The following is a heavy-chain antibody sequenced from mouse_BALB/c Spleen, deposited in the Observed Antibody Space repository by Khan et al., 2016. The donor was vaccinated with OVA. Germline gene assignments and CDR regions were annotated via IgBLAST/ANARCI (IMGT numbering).Heavy chain of an antibody. CDR3: ARSTYRYAFAY. CDR1: GDSITSGY. Sequence: MQLEESGPSLVKPSQTLSLTCSVTGDSITSGYWSWIRKFPGNKLEYMGYMIYTGYTDYNPSLKSRLAITRHTSKNQYYLQLHSVTTDDTATCYCARSTYRYAFAYWGQGTLGTVSA. CDR2: MIYTGYT. D-gene: IGHD2-14*01. J-gene: IGHJ3*01. V-gene: IGHV3-8*02.